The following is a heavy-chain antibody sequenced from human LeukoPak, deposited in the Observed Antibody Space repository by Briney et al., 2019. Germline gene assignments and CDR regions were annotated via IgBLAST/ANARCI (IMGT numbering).Heavy chain of an antibody. CDR3: ARSGRGTYYYFDL. V-gene: IGHV1-18*01. CDR2: ISGYNGNT. J-gene: IGHJ4*02. D-gene: IGHD5-12*01. Sequence: ASVKVSCKASTYTFTRYGISWVRQALGQGLEWMGWISGYNGNTNYAQKFLGRVSMTADTATSTAYMELRSLTSDDTAMYYCARSGRGTYYYFDLWGQGTLVTVSS. CDR1: TYTFTRYG.